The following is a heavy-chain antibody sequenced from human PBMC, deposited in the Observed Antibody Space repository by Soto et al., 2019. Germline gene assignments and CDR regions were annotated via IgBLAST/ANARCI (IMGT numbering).Heavy chain of an antibody. CDR2: MWYDGTVK. CDR3: ARDVGAAGSSRWHDT. D-gene: IGHD6-13*01. V-gene: IGHV3-33*01. CDR1: GFPVSNYG. Sequence: QVQLVESGGGVVQPGKSLRLSCAASGFPVSNYGMQWVRQAPGKGLELVALMWYDGTVKYDVDAVKGRFTISRDNSRNTLYLAMNGMISDDTAVYYCARDVGAAGSSRWHDTWGQGTEVIVAS. J-gene: IGHJ5*02.